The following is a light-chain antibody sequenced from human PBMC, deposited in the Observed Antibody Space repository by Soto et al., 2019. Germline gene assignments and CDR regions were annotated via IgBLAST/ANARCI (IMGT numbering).Light chain of an antibody. CDR3: QQSYTTPRT. CDR2: AAS. V-gene: IGKV1-39*01. Sequence: DIQMTLSPSSLAASIGGSITITCRASQTIIGYLDWYQQKLGKAPRLLINAASNLQSGVPSRFRGSGSETDFTLTITSLQPEDFATYYCQQSYTTPRTFGQGTKVDI. CDR1: QTIIGY. J-gene: IGKJ1*01.